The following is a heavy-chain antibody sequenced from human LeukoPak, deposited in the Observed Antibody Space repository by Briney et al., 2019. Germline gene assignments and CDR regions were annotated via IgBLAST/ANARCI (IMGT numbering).Heavy chain of an antibody. Sequence: PSETLSLTCAVYGGSFSGYYWSWIRQPPGKGLEWIGEINHSGSTNYNPSLKSRVTILVDTSKNQFSLILISVTAADTAVYYCAIGQCRRDYWGEGTRVSVSS. V-gene: IGHV4-34*01. CDR2: INHSGST. CDR3: AIGQCRRDY. CDR1: GGSFSGYY. J-gene: IGHJ4*02.